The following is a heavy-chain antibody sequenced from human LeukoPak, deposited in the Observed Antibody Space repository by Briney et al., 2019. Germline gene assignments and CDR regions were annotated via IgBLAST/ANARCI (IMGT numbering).Heavy chain of an antibody. J-gene: IGHJ4*02. CDR2: ISAYNGNT. D-gene: IGHD3-3*01. CDR1: GYTFTSYG. Sequence: ASVTVSCKASGYTFTSYGISWVRQAPGQGLEWMGWISAYNGNTNYAQKLQGRVTMTTDTSTSTAYMELRSLRSDDTAVYYCARDLMSWDFWSGYYHHNYFDYWGQGTLVTVSS. V-gene: IGHV1-18*01. CDR3: ARDLMSWDFWSGYYHHNYFDY.